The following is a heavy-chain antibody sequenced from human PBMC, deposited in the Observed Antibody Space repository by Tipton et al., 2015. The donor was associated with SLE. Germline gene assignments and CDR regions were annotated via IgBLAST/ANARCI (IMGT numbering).Heavy chain of an antibody. J-gene: IGHJ4*02. CDR3: ATSWAPAGRGMVYFDY. D-gene: IGHD6-13*01. CDR2: INHSGST. V-gene: IGHV4-34*01. Sequence: TLSLTCVVYGGSFSGHYWWNWIRQSPEKGLEWIGEINHSGSTNYNPSLKSRVTITVDTSKNQFSLELSSATAAATAVYYCATSWAPAGRGMVYFDYWGQGTLVTVSS. CDR1: GGSFSGHY.